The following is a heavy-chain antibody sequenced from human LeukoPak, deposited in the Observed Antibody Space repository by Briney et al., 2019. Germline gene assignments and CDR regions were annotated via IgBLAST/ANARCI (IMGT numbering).Heavy chain of an antibody. V-gene: IGHV6-1*01. CDR3: ASSDNSGHLLAY. CDR1: GDSVSSNSAA. J-gene: IGHJ4*02. CDR2: TYYRSKWYN. D-gene: IGHD3-22*01. Sequence: SQTLSLTCAISGDSVSSNSAAWNWIRQSPSRGLEWLGRTYYRSKWYNDYAVSVKSRIAINPDTSKNQFSLQLYSVTPEDTAVYYCASSDNSGHLLAYWGQGTLVTVSS.